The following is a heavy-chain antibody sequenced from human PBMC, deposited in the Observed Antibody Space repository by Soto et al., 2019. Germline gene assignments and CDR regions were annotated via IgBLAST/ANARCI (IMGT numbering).Heavy chain of an antibody. CDR1: GDSVSSNTAS. D-gene: IGHD5-12*01. J-gene: IGHJ5*02. CDR2: TYFRSKWYN. CDR3: AKGDNLGPKTGYAFDP. V-gene: IGHV6-1*01. Sequence: SHTLSLTCAISGDSVSSNTASWNWIRQSPSRGLEWLGRTYFRSKWYNDYAVSVKSRIIINPDTSNNQFSLQLNSVTPEDTAVYFCAKGDNLGPKTGYAFDPWGQGIMVT.